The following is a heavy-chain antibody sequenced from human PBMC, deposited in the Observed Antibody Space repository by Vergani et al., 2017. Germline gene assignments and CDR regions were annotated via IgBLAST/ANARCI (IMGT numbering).Heavy chain of an antibody. V-gene: IGHV3-23*04. J-gene: IGHJ4*02. CDR1: GFTFSSYA. CDR3: TKGSRGYTGYFFDY. D-gene: IGHD5-12*01. Sequence: EVQMVESGGGLVKPGGSLRLSCAASGFTFSSYAMYWVRQAPGKGLEWVSAISGSGGSTYSADSVKGRFTISRDNSKNTLYLQMNSLRADDTAVYYCTKGSRGYTGYFFDYWGQGTLATVSS. CDR2: ISGSGGST.